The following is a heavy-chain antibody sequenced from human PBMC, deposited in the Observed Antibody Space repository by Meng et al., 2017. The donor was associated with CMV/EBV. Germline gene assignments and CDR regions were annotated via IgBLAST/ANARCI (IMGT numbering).Heavy chain of an antibody. CDR3: ARSEQLLVYLY. Sequence: GSLRLSCTVSGGSISNYYWSWIRQPPGKGLEWIGYIYYSGNTDYNPSLKSRVTISLDTSKNRFSLKLSSVTAADTAIYYCARSEQLLVYLYWGQGTLVTVSS. J-gene: IGHJ4*02. D-gene: IGHD6-13*01. CDR2: IYYSGNT. CDR1: GGSISNYY. V-gene: IGHV4-59*01.